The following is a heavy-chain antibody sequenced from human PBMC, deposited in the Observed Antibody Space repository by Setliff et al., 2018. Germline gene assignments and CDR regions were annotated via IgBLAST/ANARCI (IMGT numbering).Heavy chain of an antibody. CDR1: GATFSRYA. CDR3: ARSSSWRSSSFHT. Sequence: ASVKVSCKASGATFSRYAISWVRQAPGQGLEWMGWISAYNGNTNYAQKLQGRVTMTTDTSTSTAYMELRSLRSDDTAVHYCARSSSWRSSSFHTWGQGRIVTRSS. D-gene: IGHD2-2*01. J-gene: IGHJ3*02. CDR2: ISAYNGNT. V-gene: IGHV1-18*01.